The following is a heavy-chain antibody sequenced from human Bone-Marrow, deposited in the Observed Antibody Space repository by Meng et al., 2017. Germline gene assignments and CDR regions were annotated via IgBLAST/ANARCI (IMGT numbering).Heavy chain of an antibody. CDR1: GGSISSSFFY. CDR3: ARLDDTGIDY. V-gene: IGHV4-39*01. D-gene: IGHD5-18*01. Sequence: QLQLQESGPGLVKPSETLSLTCTVSGGSISSSFFYWGWVRKPPGKGLEWIGSIYYTGSTYYNPSLKSRVTISIDTSKNQFSLKLSSVTAADTAVYYCARLDDTGIDYWGQGILVTVSS. CDR2: IYYTGST. J-gene: IGHJ4*02.